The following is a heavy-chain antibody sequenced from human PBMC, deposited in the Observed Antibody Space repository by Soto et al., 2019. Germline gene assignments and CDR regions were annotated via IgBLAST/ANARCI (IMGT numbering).Heavy chain of an antibody. D-gene: IGHD3-16*01. CDR1: GYTFSSYD. CDR2: ISVHNGNT. CDR3: ARGSQLRLGESTDY. V-gene: IGHV1-18*01. Sequence: QVQLVQSGGEVKKPGASVKVSCKAYGYTFSSYDISWVRQAPGHGLEWMGWISVHNGNTNYAQKFQGRITMTTDTSTSTAYMELRSLRSDDTAVYYCARGSQLRLGESTDYWGQGTLITVSS. J-gene: IGHJ4*02.